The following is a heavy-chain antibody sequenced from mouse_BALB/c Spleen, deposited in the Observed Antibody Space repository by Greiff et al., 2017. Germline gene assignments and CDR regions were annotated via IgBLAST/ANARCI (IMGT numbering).Heavy chain of an antibody. D-gene: IGHD2-14*01. J-gene: IGHJ3*01. CDR3: AREHRYDGSAWFAY. Sequence: EVQLVESGGGLVKPGGSLKLSCAASGFTFSSYAMSWVRQTPEKRLEWVASISSGGSTYYPDSVKGRFTISRDNARNILYLQMSSLRSEDTAMYYCAREHRYDGSAWFAYWGQGTLVTVSA. V-gene: IGHV5-6-5*01. CDR1: GFTFSSYA. CDR2: ISSGGST.